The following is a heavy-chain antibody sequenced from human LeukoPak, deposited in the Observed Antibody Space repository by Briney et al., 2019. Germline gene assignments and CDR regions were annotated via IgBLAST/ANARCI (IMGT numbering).Heavy chain of an antibody. V-gene: IGHV3-23*01. CDR2: ISDSGSTA. CDR1: GFTFSNVW. CDR3: AKDIQTWPRFPDY. D-gene: IGHD5-12*01. Sequence: PGGSLRLSCAASGFTFSNVWMSWVRQAPGKGLEWVSGISDSGSTAFYADSVKGRFTSSRDNPKSTLYLQMNSLRAEDTAVYYCAKDIQTWPRFPDYWGQGTLVTVSS. J-gene: IGHJ4*02.